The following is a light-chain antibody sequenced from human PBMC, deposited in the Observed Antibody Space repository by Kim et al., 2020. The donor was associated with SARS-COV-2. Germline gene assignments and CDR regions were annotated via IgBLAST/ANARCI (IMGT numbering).Light chain of an antibody. Sequence: SASVGDRVTSTCRASQSISSYLNWYQQKPGKAPKLLIYAASSLQSGVPSRFSGSGSGTDFTLTISSLQPEDFATYYCKQSYSTPYTFGQGTKLEIK. J-gene: IGKJ2*01. V-gene: IGKV1-39*01. CDR2: AAS. CDR3: KQSYSTPYT. CDR1: QSISSY.